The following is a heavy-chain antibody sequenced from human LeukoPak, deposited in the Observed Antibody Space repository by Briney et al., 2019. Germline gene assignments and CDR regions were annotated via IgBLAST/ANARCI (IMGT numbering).Heavy chain of an antibody. D-gene: IGHD1-26*01. CDR2: IRTIVNSYAT. J-gene: IGHJ4*02. V-gene: IGHV3-73*01. CDR1: GFTFSGST. Sequence: GGSLRLSCAASGFTFSGSTMHWVRQASGKGLEWVGRIRTIVNSYATAYAAPVKGRFTISRDDSKNTAYLQMNSLKTEDTAVYYCTRSAGGTFDYWGQGTLYSLSS. CDR3: TRSAGGTFDY.